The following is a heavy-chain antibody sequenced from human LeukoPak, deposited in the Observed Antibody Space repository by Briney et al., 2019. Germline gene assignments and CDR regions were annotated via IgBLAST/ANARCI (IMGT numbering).Heavy chain of an antibody. J-gene: IGHJ3*02. CDR2: INPHSGNT. CDR1: GYTFTSHD. V-gene: IGHV1-8*01. D-gene: IGHD3-9*01. CDR3: AGEADGGYFESRGGAFDI. Sequence: ASVKVSCKASGYTFTSHDIHWVRQVNGPGLEWMGWINPHSGNTGYAQKFRGRVTMTRNTSISTAYMELSSLRSEDTAVYYCAGEADGGYFESRGGAFDIWGQGTMVTVSS.